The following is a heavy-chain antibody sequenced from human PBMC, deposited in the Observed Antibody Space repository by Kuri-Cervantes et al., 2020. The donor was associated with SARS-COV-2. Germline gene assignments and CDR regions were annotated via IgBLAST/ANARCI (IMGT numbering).Heavy chain of an antibody. J-gene: IGHJ4*02. CDR3: ARDRGIVETFES. V-gene: IGHV3-48*01. Sequence: GGSLRLSCAASGFTFSTYSRNRFRQAPGKGLEWLSYISSGSSTIHYADAVKGRFTISRANAKNSLYLQMNSLRAVVTAVYYCARDRGIVETFESWGQGTLVTVSS. D-gene: IGHD2/OR15-2a*01. CDR1: GFTFSTYS. CDR2: ISSGSSTI.